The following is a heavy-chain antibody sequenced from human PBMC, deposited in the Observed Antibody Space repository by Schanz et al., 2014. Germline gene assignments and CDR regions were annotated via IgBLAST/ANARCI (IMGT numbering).Heavy chain of an antibody. CDR2: IWYDGSKQ. CDR1: GFTFRSYG. D-gene: IGHD2-21*01. J-gene: IGHJ4*02. Sequence: QVQLVESGGGVVQPGRSLRLSCAASGFTFRSYGMHWVRQAPGKGLEWVASIWYDGSKQYYADSVKGRFTISRDNSKNTLYLQMNSLRAEDTAVYYCAKDEDIFHCFDSWGQGTLVTVSS. V-gene: IGHV3-33*06. CDR3: AKDEDIFHCFDS.